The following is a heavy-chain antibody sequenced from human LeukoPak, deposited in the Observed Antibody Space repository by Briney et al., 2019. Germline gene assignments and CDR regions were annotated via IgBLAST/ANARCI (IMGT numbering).Heavy chain of an antibody. J-gene: IGHJ4*02. CDR2: ISRSGDIT. V-gene: IGHV3-23*01. CDR1: GATFSKYG. Sequence: GGSLRLSCAASGATFSKYGMKWVRQAAGAGLEYVSGISRSGDITHYTDSVKGRFTISRDNVKNTLYLQMNSLRAEDTALYYCATEGFYYWGPGTQVTVSS. CDR3: ATEGFYY.